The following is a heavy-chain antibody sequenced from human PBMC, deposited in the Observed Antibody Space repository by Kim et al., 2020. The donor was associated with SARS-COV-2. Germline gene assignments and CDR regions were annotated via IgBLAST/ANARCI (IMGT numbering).Heavy chain of an antibody. V-gene: IGHV4-31*02. CDR3: AGDDAFDI. J-gene: IGHJ3*02. CDR2: SGST. Sequence: SGSTYYTPSLKSRVTISVDTSKNQFSLKLSSVTAAATAVYYCAGDDAFDIWGQGTMVTVSS.